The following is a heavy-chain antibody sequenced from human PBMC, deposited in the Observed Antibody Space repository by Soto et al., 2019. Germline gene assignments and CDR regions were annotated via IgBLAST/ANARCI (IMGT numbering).Heavy chain of an antibody. V-gene: IGHV4-59*01. CDR2: IYYTGTT. Sequence: SETLSLTCTVSGGSISGYYWTWIRQPPGKGLEWIGDIYYTGTTSYNPSLKSRVTISVDTSKNQFSLKLNSVTAADTAVYYCARDLWGYCGTDCYPLDVWGQGTTVTVSS. CDR1: GGSISGYY. D-gene: IGHD2-21*02. J-gene: IGHJ6*02. CDR3: ARDLWGYCGTDCYPLDV.